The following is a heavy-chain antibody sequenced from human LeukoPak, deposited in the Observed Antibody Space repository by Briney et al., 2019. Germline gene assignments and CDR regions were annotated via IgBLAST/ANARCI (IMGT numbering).Heavy chain of an antibody. J-gene: IGHJ4*02. V-gene: IGHV4-61*02. CDR2: IYTSGST. CDR3: ARGVEWSNYARYFDY. Sequence: SETLSLTCTVSGGSISSGSYYWSWIRQPAGKGLEWIGRIYTSGSTNYNPSLKSRVTISVDTSKNQFSLKLSSVTAADTAVCYCARGVEWSNYARYFDYWGQGTLVTVSS. CDR1: GGSISSGSYY. D-gene: IGHD4-11*01.